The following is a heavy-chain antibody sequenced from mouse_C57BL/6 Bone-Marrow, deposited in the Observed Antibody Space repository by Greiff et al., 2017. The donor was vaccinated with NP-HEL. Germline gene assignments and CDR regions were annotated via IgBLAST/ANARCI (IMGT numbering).Heavy chain of an antibody. CDR3: ARSSPANWDGYYFDY. Sequence: VQLVESGPELVKPGASVKLSCKASGYTFTSYDINWVKQRPGQGLEWIGWIYPRDGSTKYNEKFKGKATLTVDTSSSTAYMELHSLTSEDSAVYFCARSSPANWDGYYFDYWGQGTTLTVSS. CDR1: GYTFTSYD. D-gene: IGHD4-1*01. CDR2: IYPRDGST. J-gene: IGHJ2*01. V-gene: IGHV1-85*01.